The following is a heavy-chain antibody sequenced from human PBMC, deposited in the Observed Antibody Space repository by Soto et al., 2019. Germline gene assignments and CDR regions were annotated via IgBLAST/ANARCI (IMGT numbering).Heavy chain of an antibody. V-gene: IGHV3-23*04. CDR1: GFSFSEYG. D-gene: IGHD2-2*01. CDR3: AKRRLNAITSLSDF. CDR2: ISGNKMNT. Sequence: EIQLVESGGGLAQPGGSLRLSCVASGFSFSEYGMSWVRQTPQKTLEWVASISGNKMNTFYPDSVKGRFFISRDNSDNALHSQMTSLGDDDTAIYSWAKRRLNAITSLSDFWGQGVQVTAAS. J-gene: IGHJ1*01.